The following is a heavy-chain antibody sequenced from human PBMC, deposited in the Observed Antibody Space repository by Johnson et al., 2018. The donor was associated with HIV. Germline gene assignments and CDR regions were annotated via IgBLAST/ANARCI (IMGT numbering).Heavy chain of an antibody. CDR1: GFTFSSYA. Sequence: QVQLVESGGGVVQPGRSLRLSCAASGFTFSSYAMYWVRQAPGKGLEWVAVISYDGSNKYYADSVKGRFTISRDNSKNTLYLQMNSLRDEDTALYYCARLVMVRGVMGAFDIWGQGTMVTVSS. CDR2: ISYDGSNK. D-gene: IGHD3-10*01. CDR3: ARLVMVRGVMGAFDI. J-gene: IGHJ3*02. V-gene: IGHV3-30*04.